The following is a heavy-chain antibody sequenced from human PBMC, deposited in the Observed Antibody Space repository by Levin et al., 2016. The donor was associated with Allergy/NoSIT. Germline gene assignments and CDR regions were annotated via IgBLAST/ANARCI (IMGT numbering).Heavy chain of an antibody. CDR1: GFTFSSYW. Sequence: GESLKISCAASGFTFSSYWMHWVRQAPGKGLVWVSRINIDGTGTNYADSVKGRFTISRDNAKNTLYLQMDSLTAEDTAVYYCAREEKYYDSWSGYYHYYIDVWGKGTTVTVSS. CDR2: INIDGTGT. D-gene: IGHD3-3*01. V-gene: IGHV3-74*01. J-gene: IGHJ6*03. CDR3: AREEKYYDSWSGYYHYYIDV.